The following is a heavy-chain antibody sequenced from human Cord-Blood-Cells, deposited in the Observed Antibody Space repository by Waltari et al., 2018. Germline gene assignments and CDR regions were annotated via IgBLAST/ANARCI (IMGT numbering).Heavy chain of an antibody. CDR3: ARALSRNYDILTGYDAFDI. Sequence: VQLVQSGAEVKKPGSSVKVSCKASGGTFSSYAISWVRQAPGQGLEWMGGIIPIFGTANYAQKFQGRVTITADESTSTAYMELSSLRSEDTAVYYCARALSRNYDILTGYDAFDIWGQGTMVTVSS. CDR1: GGTFSSYA. V-gene: IGHV1-69*01. D-gene: IGHD3-9*01. CDR2: IIPIFGTA. J-gene: IGHJ3*02.